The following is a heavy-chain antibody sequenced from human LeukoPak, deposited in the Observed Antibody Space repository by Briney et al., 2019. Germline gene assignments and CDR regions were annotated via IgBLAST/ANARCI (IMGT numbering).Heavy chain of an antibody. CDR3: TTTPTY. Sequence: SGGPLRLSCAASGFTFSSTWMNWVRQVPGKGLEWVGRIKTKTDGGTTDYAAPVKGRFTISRDDSKNTLFLQMDSLKTEDAAIYYCTTTPTYWGQGTLVTVSS. J-gene: IGHJ4*02. V-gene: IGHV3-15*07. CDR2: IKTKTDGGTT. D-gene: IGHD1-26*01. CDR1: GFTFSSTW.